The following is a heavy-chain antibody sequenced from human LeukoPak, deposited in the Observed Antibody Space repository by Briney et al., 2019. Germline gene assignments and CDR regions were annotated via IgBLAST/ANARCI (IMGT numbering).Heavy chain of an antibody. V-gene: IGHV3-7*01. CDR1: GFTFSSYW. D-gene: IGHD2-2*01. J-gene: IGHJ3*02. CDR2: IKQDGSEK. CDR3: ARDSGSTSPGAFDI. Sequence: GGSLRLSCAASGFTFSSYWMSWVRQAPGKGLEWVAKIKQDGSEKYYVDSVKGRFTISRDNAKNSLYLQMNSLRAEDTAVYYCARDSGSTSPGAFDIWGQGTMVTVSS.